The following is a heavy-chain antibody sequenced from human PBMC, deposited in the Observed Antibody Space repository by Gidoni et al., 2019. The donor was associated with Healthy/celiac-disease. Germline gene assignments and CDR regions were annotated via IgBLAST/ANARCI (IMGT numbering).Heavy chain of an antibody. CDR3: ARDGGSYSSGWYYYYYGMDV. CDR1: GFTFSSYG. Sequence: QVQLVESGGGVVQPGRSLRLSCAASGFTFSSYGMHWVRQAPGKGLEWVAVIWYDGSNKYYADSVKGRFTISRDNSKNTLYLQMNSLRAEDTAVYYCARDGGSYSSGWYYYYYGMDVWGQGTTVTVSS. D-gene: IGHD6-19*01. V-gene: IGHV3-33*01. J-gene: IGHJ6*02. CDR2: IWYDGSNK.